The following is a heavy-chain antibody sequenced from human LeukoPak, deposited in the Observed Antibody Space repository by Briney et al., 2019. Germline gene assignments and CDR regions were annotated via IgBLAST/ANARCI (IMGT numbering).Heavy chain of an antibody. D-gene: IGHD6-19*01. CDR3: ARVGSGWYEKYYFDY. CDR2: INHSGST. Sequence: SETLSLTCAVSGGSFSGYYWSWIRQPPGKGLEWIGEINHSGSTNYNPSLKSRVTISVDTSKNQFSLKLSSVTTADTAVYYCARVGSGWYEKYYFDYWGQGTLVTVSS. V-gene: IGHV4-34*01. CDR1: GGSFSGYY. J-gene: IGHJ4*02.